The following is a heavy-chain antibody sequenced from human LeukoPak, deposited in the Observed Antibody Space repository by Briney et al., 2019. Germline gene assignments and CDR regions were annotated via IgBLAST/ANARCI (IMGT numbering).Heavy chain of an antibody. J-gene: IGHJ4*02. V-gene: IGHV3-21*01. Sequence: GGSLRLSCAASGFTFSSYSMNWVRQAPGKGLEWVSSISSSSSYIYYADSVKGRFTISRDNAKNSLYLQVSSLRAEDTAVYYCAKYGDSSDYWGQGTLVTVSS. CDR1: GFTFSSYS. CDR3: AKYGDSSDY. D-gene: IGHD4-17*01. CDR2: ISSSSSYI.